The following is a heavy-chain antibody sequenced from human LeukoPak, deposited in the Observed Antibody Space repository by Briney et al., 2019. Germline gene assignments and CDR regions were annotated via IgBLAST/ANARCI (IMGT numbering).Heavy chain of an antibody. J-gene: IGHJ4*02. CDR3: ASYYTDRDL. V-gene: IGHV3-7*01. Sequence: PGGSLRLSCAASGFTFSTYWMSWVRQAPGKGLEWVANINKDGSEKYYVDSVKGRFTISRDNAKNSLCLQMSSLRGEDTAVYYCASYYTDRDLGGQGTLVTVSS. D-gene: IGHD3-22*01. CDR2: INKDGSEK. CDR1: GFTFSTYW.